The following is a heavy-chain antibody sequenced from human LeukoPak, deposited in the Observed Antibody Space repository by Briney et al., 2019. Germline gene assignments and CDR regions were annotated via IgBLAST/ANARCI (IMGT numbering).Heavy chain of an antibody. J-gene: IGHJ4*02. Sequence: SVKVSCKASGGTFSSYAISWVRQAPGQGLEWMGGIIPIFGTANYAQKFQGRVTITADESTSTAYMELSSLRSEDTAVYYCARSPHYMVRGVIRSPSDYWGQGTLVTVSS. CDR3: ARSPHYMVRGVIRSPSDY. V-gene: IGHV1-69*13. CDR1: GGTFSSYA. D-gene: IGHD3-10*01. CDR2: IIPIFGTA.